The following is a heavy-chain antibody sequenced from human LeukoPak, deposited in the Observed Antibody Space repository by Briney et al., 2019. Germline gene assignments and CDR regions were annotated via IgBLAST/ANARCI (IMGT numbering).Heavy chain of an antibody. Sequence: SVKVSCKASGGTFSSYAISWVRQAPGQGLEWMGGIIPIFGTANYAQKFQGRVTITADKSTSTAYMELSSLRSEDTAVYYCARERGVIAAAGTSYRYYYYMDVWGKGTTVTVSS. J-gene: IGHJ6*03. V-gene: IGHV1-69*06. D-gene: IGHD6-13*01. CDR2: IIPIFGTA. CDR1: GGTFSSYA. CDR3: ARERGVIAAAGTSYRYYYYMDV.